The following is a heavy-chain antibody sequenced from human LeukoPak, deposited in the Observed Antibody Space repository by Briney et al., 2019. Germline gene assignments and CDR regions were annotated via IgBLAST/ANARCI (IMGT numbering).Heavy chain of an antibody. D-gene: IGHD5-12*01. V-gene: IGHV3-23*01. CDR1: GFTFSSHG. J-gene: IGHJ4*02. Sequence: PGGSLRPSCAASGFTFSSHGMNWVRQTPGKGLEWVSGIGGSGGFITYYADSVKGRFTVSRDNSKNTLYLQMDSLRADDTTIYYCTRDLGWLHYADWGQGTLVTVSS. CDR2: IGGSGGFIT. CDR3: TRDLGWLHYAD.